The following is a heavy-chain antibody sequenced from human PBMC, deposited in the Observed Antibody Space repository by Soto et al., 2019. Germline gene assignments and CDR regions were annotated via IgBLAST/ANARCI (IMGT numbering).Heavy chain of an antibody. CDR1: RYAFTSYD. CDR3: ARDGSLLWFGEVAAFDI. J-gene: IGHJ3*02. CDR2: MNPNSGNT. D-gene: IGHD3-10*01. V-gene: IGHV1-8*01. Sequence: ASVKVSCKASRYAFTSYDINWVRQATGQGLEWMGWMNPNSGNTGYAQKFQGRVTMTRNTSISTAYMELSSLRSEDTAVYYCARDGSLLWFGEVAAFDIWGQGTMVTVSS.